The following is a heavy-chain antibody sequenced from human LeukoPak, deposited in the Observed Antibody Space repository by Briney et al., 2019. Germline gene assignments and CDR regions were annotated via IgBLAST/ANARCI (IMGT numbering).Heavy chain of an antibody. CDR3: ARDWITMVREYSYYYYYGMDV. V-gene: IGHV1-46*01. CDR2: INPSGGGT. D-gene: IGHD3-10*01. CDR1: GYTFTSYY. J-gene: IGHJ6*02. Sequence: ASVKVSCKASGYTFTSYYMHWVRQAPGQGLEWMGMINPSGGGTSYAQKFQGRVTMTRDTSTSTVYMELSSLRSEDTAVYYCARDWITMVREYSYYYYYGMDVWGQGTTVTVSS.